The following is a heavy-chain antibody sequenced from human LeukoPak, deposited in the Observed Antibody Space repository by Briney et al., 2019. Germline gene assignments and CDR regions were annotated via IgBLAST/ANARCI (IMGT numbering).Heavy chain of an antibody. CDR1: GFTFSTYT. Sequence: GGSLSLACAASGFTFSTYTMHWVRQAPGKGLEWVACIHSDGSKKYHADSVKGRFTISRDNSKNTLSLQMNSLRAEDTAVYYCAKEPTSRGFNDIDNWGQGKLGSVSS. CDR3: AKEPTSRGFNDIDN. D-gene: IGHD3-22*01. CDR2: IHSDGSKK. V-gene: IGHV3-30*02. J-gene: IGHJ4*02.